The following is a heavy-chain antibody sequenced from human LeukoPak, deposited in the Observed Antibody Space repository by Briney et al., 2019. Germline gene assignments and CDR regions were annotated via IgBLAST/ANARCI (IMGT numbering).Heavy chain of an antibody. D-gene: IGHD5-12*01. CDR2: ISASGGST. Sequence: PGGSLRLSCAASGFTFSSSAMSWIRQVPGKGLGWVSGISASGGSTSYADSVRGRFTISRDNAKNTLYLQMNSLRADDTAVYYCARGVIAATISYFDYWGQGALVTVSS. J-gene: IGHJ4*02. CDR3: ARGVIAATISYFDY. CDR1: GFTFSSSA. V-gene: IGHV3-23*01.